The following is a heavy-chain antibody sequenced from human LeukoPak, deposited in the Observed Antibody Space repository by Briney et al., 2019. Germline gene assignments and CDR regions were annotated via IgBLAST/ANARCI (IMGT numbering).Heavy chain of an antibody. J-gene: IGHJ4*02. CDR1: GFTFSSYA. CDR3: AKNVLLWFGELHKTGTFDY. V-gene: IGHV3-23*01. Sequence: GGSLRLSCAASGFTFSSYAMSWVRQAPGKGLEWVSAISGSGGTTYYADSVKGRFTISRDNSKNTLYLQMNSLRAEDTAVYYCAKNVLLWFGELHKTGTFDYWGQGTLVTVSS. CDR2: ISGSGGTT. D-gene: IGHD3-10*01.